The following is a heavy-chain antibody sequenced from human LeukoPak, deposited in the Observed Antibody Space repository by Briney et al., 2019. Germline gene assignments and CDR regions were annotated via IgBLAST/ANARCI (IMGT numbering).Heavy chain of an antibody. V-gene: IGHV3-33*06. J-gene: IGHJ6*03. Sequence: PGRSLRLSCAASGFTFSSYGMHWVRQAPGKGLEWVAVICYDGSNKYYADSVKGRFTISRDNSKNTLYLQMNSLRAEDTGVYYCAKHPYNWNANYYMHVWGKGTTVTVSS. D-gene: IGHD1-20*01. CDR1: GFTFSSYG. CDR3: AKHPYNWNANYYMHV. CDR2: ICYDGSNK.